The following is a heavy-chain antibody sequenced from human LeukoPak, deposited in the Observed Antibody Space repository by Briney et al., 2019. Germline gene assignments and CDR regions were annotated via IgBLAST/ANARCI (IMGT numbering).Heavy chain of an antibody. CDR3: AQHEYSGTYYVDY. CDR2: IYYSGSI. V-gene: IGHV4-59*08. J-gene: IGHJ4*02. D-gene: IGHD1-26*01. CDR1: GGSIGSYY. Sequence: SETLSLTCIVSGGSIGSYYWSWIRQPPGKGLEWIGYIYYSGSINYNPSLKSRITISVDTSKNQFSLKLSSVTAADTAVYYCAQHEYSGTYYVDYWGQGTLVTVSS.